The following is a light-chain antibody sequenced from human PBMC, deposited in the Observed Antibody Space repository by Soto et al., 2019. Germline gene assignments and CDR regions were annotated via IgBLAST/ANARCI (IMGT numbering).Light chain of an antibody. CDR1: SSDVGSYNS. CDR3: SSYTTSATLV. J-gene: IGLJ2*01. V-gene: IGLV2-14*01. Sequence: QSALTQPASVSGSPGQSIAISCTGTSSDVGSYNSVSWYQQFPGKAPKLILYAATNRPSGVSYRFSGSKSGNTASLTISGLQAEDEADYFCSSYTTSATLVFGVGTQLTVL. CDR2: AAT.